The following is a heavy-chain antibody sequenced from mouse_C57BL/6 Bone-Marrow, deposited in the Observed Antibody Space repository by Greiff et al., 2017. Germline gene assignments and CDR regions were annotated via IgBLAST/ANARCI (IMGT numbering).Heavy chain of an antibody. D-gene: IGHD1-1*01. CDR1: GYTFTSYG. CDR3: ARPIIITTVVAPPFAY. Sequence: QVQLQQSGAELARPGASVKLSCKASGYTFTSYGISWVKQRTGQGLEWIGEIYPRSGNTYYNEKFKGKATLTADKSSSTAYMELRSLTSEDSAVYFCARPIIITTVVAPPFAYWGQGTLVTVSA. V-gene: IGHV1-81*01. J-gene: IGHJ3*01. CDR2: IYPRSGNT.